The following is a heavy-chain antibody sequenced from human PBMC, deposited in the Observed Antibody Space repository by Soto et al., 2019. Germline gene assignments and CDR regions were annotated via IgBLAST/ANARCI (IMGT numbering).Heavy chain of an antibody. V-gene: IGHV3-23*01. CDR2: ITSGSGST. Sequence: EVPLLESGGGLVQPGGSLRLSCAASGFTFSSHGMTWVRQAPGKGLEWVAGITSGSGSTYYADSVKGRSTISRDHSTSTQSLPTTSLGAADPPLYYGAKDLGRFDYCGQGTLVAVSS. CDR3: AKDLGRFDY. J-gene: IGHJ4*02. CDR1: GFTFSSHG.